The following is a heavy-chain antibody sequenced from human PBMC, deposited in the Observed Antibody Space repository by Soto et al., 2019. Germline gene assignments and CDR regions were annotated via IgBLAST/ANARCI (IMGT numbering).Heavy chain of an antibody. J-gene: IGHJ3*02. D-gene: IGHD6-6*01. CDR3: ARPYSSSFRDAFDI. CDR2: IIPIFGTA. CDR1: GGTFSSYA. Sequence: SVKVSCKASGGTFSSYAISWVRQAPGQGLEWMGGIIPIFGTANYAQKFQGRVTITADESMSTAYMELSSLRSEDTAVYYCARPYSSSFRDAFDIWGQGTMVTVSS. V-gene: IGHV1-69*13.